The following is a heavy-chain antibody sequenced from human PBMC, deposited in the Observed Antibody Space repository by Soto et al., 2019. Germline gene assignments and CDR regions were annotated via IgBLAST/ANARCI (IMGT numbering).Heavy chain of an antibody. CDR2: IYYSGST. D-gene: IGHD2-2*01. Sequence: SETLSLTCTVSGGSISSSSYYWCWIRQPPGKGLEWIGSIYYSGSTYYNPSLKSRVTISVDTSKNQFSLKLSSVTAADTAVYYCASSKASGNWFDPWGQGTLVTVSS. CDR1: GGSISSSSYY. V-gene: IGHV4-39*01. J-gene: IGHJ5*02. CDR3: ASSKASGNWFDP.